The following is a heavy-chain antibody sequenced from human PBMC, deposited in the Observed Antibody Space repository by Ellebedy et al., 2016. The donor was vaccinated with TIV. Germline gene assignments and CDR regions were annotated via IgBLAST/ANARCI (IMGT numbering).Heavy chain of an antibody. D-gene: IGHD6-13*01. J-gene: IGHJ6*02. CDR1: GFTFSSYA. CDR2: ISSNGDST. Sequence: GESLKISCAASGFTFSSYAMSWVRQAPGKGLEWVSSISSNGDSTYYADSVKGRFTLSRDNSKSTLSLQMNSLRAEDTALYYCAKSVAAAARIRGYYYYAMDVWGQGTTVTVSS. CDR3: AKSVAAAARIRGYYYYAMDV. V-gene: IGHV3-23*01.